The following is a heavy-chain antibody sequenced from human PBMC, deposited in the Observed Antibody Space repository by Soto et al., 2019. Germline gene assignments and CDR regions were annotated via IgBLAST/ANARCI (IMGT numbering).Heavy chain of an antibody. CDR1: GFTFSSYA. Sequence: GGSLRLSCAASGFTFSSYAMSWVRQAPGKGLEWVSAIRGSGSNTYYADSVKGRFTISRDNSKNTLYLQMNSLRSDDTAVYYCSSSRESARPYYFYYWGQGTLVTVSS. CDR2: IRGSGSNT. J-gene: IGHJ4*02. D-gene: IGHD6-6*01. CDR3: SSSRESARPYYFYY. V-gene: IGHV3-23*01.